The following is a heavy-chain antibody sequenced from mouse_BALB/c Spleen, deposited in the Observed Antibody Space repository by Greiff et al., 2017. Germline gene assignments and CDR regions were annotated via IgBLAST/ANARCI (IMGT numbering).Heavy chain of an antibody. CDR3: ARDRDGSSYWYFDV. D-gene: IGHD1-1*01. CDR2: IWGDGST. CDR1: GFSLTGYG. J-gene: IGHJ1*01. Sequence: VQVVESGPGLVAPSQCLSITCTASGFSLTGYGVNWVRQPPGKGLEWLGMIWGDGSTDYYSALKSRLSTSKDNSKSQVFLKMNSLQTDDTAGYYCARDRDGSSYWYFDVWGAGTTVTVSS. V-gene: IGHV2-6-7*01.